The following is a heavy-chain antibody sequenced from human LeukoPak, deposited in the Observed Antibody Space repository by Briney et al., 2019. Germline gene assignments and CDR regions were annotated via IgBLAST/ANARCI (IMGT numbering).Heavy chain of an antibody. CDR1: GFTFSSYW. CDR3: ARGVDYYGV. V-gene: IGHV3-7*01. D-gene: IGHD3-10*01. J-gene: IGHJ4*02. CDR2: IKLDVSET. Sequence: GGSLRLSCAASGFTFSSYWMTWVRQAPGKGLEWVANIKLDVSETYYVDSVRGRFTISRDNTKNSLYLQMDSLRAEDTAVYYCARGVDYYGVWGQGTLVTVSS.